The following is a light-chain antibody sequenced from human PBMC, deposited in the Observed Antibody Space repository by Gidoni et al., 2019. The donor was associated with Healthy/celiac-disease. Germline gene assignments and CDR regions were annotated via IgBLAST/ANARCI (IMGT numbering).Light chain of an antibody. CDR2: GKN. J-gene: IGLJ2*01. Sequence: SSELTQDPAVSVALGQTVRITCQEDSLRSYYASWYQQKPGPAPVLVIYGKNNRPSGIPDRFSGSSSGNTASLTITGAQAEDEADYYCNSRDSSGNHVVFGGGTKLTVL. CDR3: NSRDSSGNHVV. V-gene: IGLV3-19*01. CDR1: SLRSYY.